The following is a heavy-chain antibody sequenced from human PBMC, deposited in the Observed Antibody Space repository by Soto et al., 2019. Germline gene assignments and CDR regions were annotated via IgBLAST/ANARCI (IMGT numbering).Heavy chain of an antibody. D-gene: IGHD3-10*01. CDR2: IKNKNDGGTT. J-gene: IGHJ4*01. V-gene: IGHV3-15*07. Sequence: EAELVESGGGLVKPGGSLTLSCAASGFSFKNAWMNWVRQAPGKGLEWVGRIKNKNDGGTTDYAAFVQGRFTISMDAPENTLYLHMTGLKTEDTAVYFCTGLWFGEIYNYWGQGSLVTVSS. CDR3: TGLWFGEIYNY. CDR1: GFSFKNAW.